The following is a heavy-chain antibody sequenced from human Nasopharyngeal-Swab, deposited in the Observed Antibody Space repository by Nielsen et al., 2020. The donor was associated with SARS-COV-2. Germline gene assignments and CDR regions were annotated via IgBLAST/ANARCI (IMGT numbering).Heavy chain of an antibody. Sequence: WIRQPPGKGLEWVSSISSSSSYIYYADSVKGRFTISRDNAKNSLYLQMNSLRAEDTAVYYCARDGNGYCTNGVCYTSCYYYYYMDVWGKGTTVTVSS. J-gene: IGHJ6*03. CDR3: ARDGNGYCTNGVCYTSCYYYYYMDV. V-gene: IGHV3-21*01. D-gene: IGHD2-8*01. CDR2: ISSSSSYI.